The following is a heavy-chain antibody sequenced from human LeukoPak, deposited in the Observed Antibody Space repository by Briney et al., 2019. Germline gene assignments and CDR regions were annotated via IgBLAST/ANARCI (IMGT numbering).Heavy chain of an antibody. CDR2: INPSGGST. D-gene: IGHD3-22*01. CDR1: GYTFTSYY. V-gene: IGHV1-46*01. Sequence: GASVKVSCKASGYTFTSYYMHWVRQAPGQGLEWMGIINPSGGSTSYAQKFQGRVTMTRDMSTSTVYMELSSLRSEDTAVYYCARNGHPYYYDSSGYLVDYWGQGTLVTVSS. CDR3: ARNGHPYYYDSSGYLVDY. J-gene: IGHJ4*02.